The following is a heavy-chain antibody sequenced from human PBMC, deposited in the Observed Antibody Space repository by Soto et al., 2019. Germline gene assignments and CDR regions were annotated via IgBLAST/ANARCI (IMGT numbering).Heavy chain of an antibody. V-gene: IGHV1-69*01. Sequence: QVQLVQSGAEVKKPGSSVKVSCKASGGTFSSYAISWVRQAPGQGLEWVGGIIPIFGTANYAQKFQGRVTITANESTTNAYMELSSMRSEDTAVYYCAGDPYYYDTQFSYYYYGMDVWGQGTTVTVSS. CDR2: IIPIFGTA. CDR3: AGDPYYYDTQFSYYYYGMDV. D-gene: IGHD3-22*01. J-gene: IGHJ6*02. CDR1: GGTFSSYA.